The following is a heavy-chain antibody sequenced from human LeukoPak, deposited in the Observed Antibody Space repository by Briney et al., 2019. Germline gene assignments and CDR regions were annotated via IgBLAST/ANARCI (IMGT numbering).Heavy chain of an antibody. CDR3: ASVEMATAGFDY. D-gene: IGHD5-24*01. CDR2: IYSGGST. CDR1: GFTVSSNY. J-gene: IGHJ4*02. V-gene: IGHV3-66*01. Sequence: GGSLRLSCAASGFTVSSNYMSWVRQAPGTGLEYVSVIYSGGSTYYADSVKGRFTISRDNFKNTLYLQMNSLRAEDTAVYYCASVEMATAGFDYWGQGTLVTVSS.